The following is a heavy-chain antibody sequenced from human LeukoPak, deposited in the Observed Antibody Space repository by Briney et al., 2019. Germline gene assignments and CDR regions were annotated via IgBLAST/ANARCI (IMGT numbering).Heavy chain of an antibody. CDR3: ARWSRSGNDYYMDV. CDR2: IYPGDSDT. CDR1: GHSSTTYW. J-gene: IGHJ6*03. V-gene: IGHV5-51*01. Sequence: GESLKISCKGSGHSSTTYWIGWVRQMPGKGLEWMGMIYPGDSDTRYSPSFQGQVTISADKSISTAYLQWSSLKASDTAMYYCARWSRSGNDYYMDVWGEGTTVTISS. D-gene: IGHD5-12*01.